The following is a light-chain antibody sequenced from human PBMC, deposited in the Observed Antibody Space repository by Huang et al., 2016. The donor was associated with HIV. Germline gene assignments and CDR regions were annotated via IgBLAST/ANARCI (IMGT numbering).Light chain of an antibody. V-gene: IGKV3-15*01. Sequence: DIVMTQSPATLSVSPGERATLSCRASRSVTSNLAWYQQKPGQAPGLLIYEASTRATGIPARFSGSGSGTEFTLTISSLQSEDFAVYYCHQYNNWPPVTFGGGTKVEIK. J-gene: IGKJ4*01. CDR1: RSVTSN. CDR3: HQYNNWPPVT. CDR2: EAS.